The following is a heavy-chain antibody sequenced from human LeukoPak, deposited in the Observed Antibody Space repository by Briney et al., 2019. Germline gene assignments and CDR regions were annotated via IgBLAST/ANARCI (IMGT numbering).Heavy chain of an antibody. CDR2: IYYSGST. J-gene: IGHJ4*02. D-gene: IGHD3-22*01. CDR1: GGSISTYY. V-gene: IGHV4-59*01. CDR3: ARSFSPNYYDLLDY. Sequence: PSETVSLTCTVCGGSISTYYWSGIRQPPGRGLEGIGYIYYSGSTNYNPSLKSRVTISLDTSKNQFSLKLNSVTAADTAMYYCARSFSPNYYDLLDYWGQGTMVTVSS.